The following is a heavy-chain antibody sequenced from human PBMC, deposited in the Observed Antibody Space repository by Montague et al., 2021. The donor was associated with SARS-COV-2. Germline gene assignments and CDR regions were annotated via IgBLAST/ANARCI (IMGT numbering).Heavy chain of an antibody. CDR2: INHCGTS. D-gene: IGHD3-22*01. V-gene: IGHV4-34*01. J-gene: IGHJ4*02. CDR3: ARGRQHFNMIVVVMTGGEYYFDY. Sequence: SETLSLTCAVYGGSFSDSYWSWIRQPPGKGLEWIGEINHCGTSNXNPSLKSRVSISVDTSKNQFSLYLGSVTAADTAVYYCARGRQHFNMIVVVMTGGEYYFDYWGQGTLVTVSS. CDR1: GGSFSDSY.